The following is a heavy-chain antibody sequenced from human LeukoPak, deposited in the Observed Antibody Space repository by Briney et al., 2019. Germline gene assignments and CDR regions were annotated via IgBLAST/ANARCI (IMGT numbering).Heavy chain of an antibody. Sequence: GGSLRLSCAASGFTFTTYAIHWVRQAPGKGLDWVAVISYDGIKKYYADSVKGRFTISRDNSKNMLYLEMSSLRAEDTAVYYCATEGPKGYYYMDVWGKGTTVTVSS. CDR1: GFTFTTYA. V-gene: IGHV3-30*04. J-gene: IGHJ6*03. CDR2: ISYDGIKK. CDR3: ATEGPKGYYYMDV.